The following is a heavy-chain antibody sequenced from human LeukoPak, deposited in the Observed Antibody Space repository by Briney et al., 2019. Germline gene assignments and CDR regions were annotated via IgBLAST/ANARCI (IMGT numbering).Heavy chain of an antibody. D-gene: IGHD3-10*01. CDR3: ARDTGYYFGSGNYLYYFNY. V-gene: IGHV4-4*07. CDR1: GGSISSYY. Sequence: KPSETLSLTCPVFGGSISSYYWSWIRQPAGKGLEWIGRMYTSGSTNYNPSLKSRVTMSVDTSKNQFSLKLSSVTAADTAVYYCARDTGYYFGSGNYLYYFNYWGQGTLVTVSS. J-gene: IGHJ4*02. CDR2: MYTSGST.